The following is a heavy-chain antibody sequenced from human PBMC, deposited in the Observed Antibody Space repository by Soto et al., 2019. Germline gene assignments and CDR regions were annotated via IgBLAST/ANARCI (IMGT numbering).Heavy chain of an antibody. CDR2: VWFDGSDK. Sequence: LILSXASSVFTFSTYCMHWFLHSPFKWLEWVALVWFDGSDKYSSDSVKGRFTISRDNSKNTLYLQMNSLRAEDTAVYYCARLYCSASSCYSVGGFDIWGQGTMV. D-gene: IGHD2-15*01. J-gene: IGHJ3*02. CDR1: VFTFSTYC. CDR3: ARLYCSASSCYSVGGFDI. V-gene: IGHV3-33*01.